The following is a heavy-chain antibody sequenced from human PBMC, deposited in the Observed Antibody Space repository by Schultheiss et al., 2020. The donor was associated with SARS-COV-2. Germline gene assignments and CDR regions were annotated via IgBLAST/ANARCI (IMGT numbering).Heavy chain of an antibody. CDR1: GFTVSSNY. Sequence: GGSLRLSCAASGFTVSSNYMSWVRQAPGKGLEWVSVIYSGGSTYYADSVKGRFTISRDNSKNTLYLQMNSLRAEDTAVYYCASLDSGYALFDYWGQGTLVTVSS. V-gene: IGHV3-53*01. J-gene: IGHJ4*02. D-gene: IGHD5-12*01. CDR2: IYSGGST. CDR3: ASLDSGYALFDY.